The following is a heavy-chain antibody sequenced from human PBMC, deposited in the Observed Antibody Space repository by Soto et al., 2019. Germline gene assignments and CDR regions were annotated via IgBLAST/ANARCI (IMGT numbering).Heavy chain of an antibody. D-gene: IGHD1-26*01. J-gene: IGHJ1*01. CDR3: VKGHSGSDPEYFQH. CDR2: ISYDGSYK. V-gene: IGHV3-30*18. CDR1: GFTFSSYG. Sequence: GSLRLSCAASGFTFSSYGMHWVRQAPGKGLEWVAAISYDGSYKYYADSVKGRFTISRANSKNTVYVQMNSLRAEDTAVYYCVKGHSGSDPEYFQHWGQGTLVTVSS.